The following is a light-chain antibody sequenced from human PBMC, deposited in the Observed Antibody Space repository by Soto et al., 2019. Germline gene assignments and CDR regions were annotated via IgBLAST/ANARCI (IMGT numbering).Light chain of an antibody. CDR2: YIS. V-gene: IGKV3D-15*01. Sequence: KLLTQSPVTLSLSPGERATLSCRASQHIRSNFLAWYQQKPGQAPRLLIYYISTRATGIPARFSGSGSGTEFTLTINSLQSEDSAVYYCQQHNQWPITFGQGTRLEIK. J-gene: IGKJ5*01. CDR3: QQHNQWPIT. CDR1: QHIRSN.